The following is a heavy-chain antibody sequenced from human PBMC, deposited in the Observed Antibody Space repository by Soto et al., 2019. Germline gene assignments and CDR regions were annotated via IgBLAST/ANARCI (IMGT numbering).Heavy chain of an antibody. Sequence: KPSETLSLTCTVSGGSISSYYWSWIRQPPGKGLEWIGYIYYSGSTNYNPSLKSRVTISVDTSKNQFSLKLSSVTAADTAVYYCARRVGPGYYYGMDVWGQGTTVTVSS. CDR3: ARRVGPGYYYGMDV. CDR1: GGSISSYY. CDR2: IYYSGST. V-gene: IGHV4-59*01. D-gene: IGHD2-2*01. J-gene: IGHJ6*02.